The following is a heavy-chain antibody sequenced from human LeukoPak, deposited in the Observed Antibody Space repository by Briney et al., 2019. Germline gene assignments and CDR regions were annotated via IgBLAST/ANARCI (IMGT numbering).Heavy chain of an antibody. J-gene: IGHJ3*02. Sequence: PGGYLRLSCAASGLTFSSYGMHWVRQAPGKGLKWVAVISYDGSNKYYEDSVEGRFTISRDNSKNTLYLQMNSLRAEDTAVYYCARLGYGRALGAFDIWGQGTMVTVSS. V-gene: IGHV3-30*03. D-gene: IGHD5-18*01. CDR2: ISYDGSNK. CDR3: ARLGYGRALGAFDI. CDR1: GLTFSSYG.